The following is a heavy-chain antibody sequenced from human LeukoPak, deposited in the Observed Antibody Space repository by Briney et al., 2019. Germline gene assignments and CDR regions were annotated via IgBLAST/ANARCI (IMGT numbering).Heavy chain of an antibody. CDR1: GFTVNSYY. V-gene: IGHV3-23*01. CDR2: ISGSGSST. D-gene: IGHD3-10*01. Sequence: GGSLRLSCAASGFTVNSYYMGWVRQAPGKGLEWVSAISGSGSSTYYADSVKGRFTISRDNSKNTLYLQMNSLRAEDTAVYYCAKARVLLWFGEPDYWGQGTLVTVSS. CDR3: AKARVLLWFGEPDY. J-gene: IGHJ4*02.